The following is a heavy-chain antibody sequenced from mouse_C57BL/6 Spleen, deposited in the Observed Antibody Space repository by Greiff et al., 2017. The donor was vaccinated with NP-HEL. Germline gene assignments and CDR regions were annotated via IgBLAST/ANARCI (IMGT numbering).Heavy chain of an antibody. CDR3: ARNWEGY. CDR1: GYAFSGSW. CDR2: IYPGDGDT. V-gene: IGHV1-82*01. Sequence: VQLQESGPELVKPGASVKISCKASGYAFSGSWMNWVKQRPGQGLEWIGRIYPGDGDTNYNGKFKGKATLTADKSSSTAYMQLSSLTSEDSAVYFCARNWEGYWGQGTTLTVSS. J-gene: IGHJ2*01. D-gene: IGHD4-1*01.